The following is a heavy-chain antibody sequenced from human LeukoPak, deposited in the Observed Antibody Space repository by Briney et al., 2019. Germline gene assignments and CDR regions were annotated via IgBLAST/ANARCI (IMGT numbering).Heavy chain of an antibody. Sequence: GGSLRLSCAASGFTFSDYYMSWIRQAPGKGLEWVSYISSSGSTIYYAGSVKGRFTISRDNAKNSLYLQMSSLRAEDTAVYYCARSMTTYPYYYYGMDVWGQGTTVTVSS. D-gene: IGHD4-11*01. CDR1: GFTFSDYY. V-gene: IGHV3-11*01. CDR3: ARSMTTYPYYYYGMDV. J-gene: IGHJ6*02. CDR2: ISSSGSTI.